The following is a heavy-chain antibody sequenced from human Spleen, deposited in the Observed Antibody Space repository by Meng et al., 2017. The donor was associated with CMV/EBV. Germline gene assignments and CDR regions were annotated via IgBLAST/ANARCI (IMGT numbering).Heavy chain of an antibody. CDR2: IYYSGST. V-gene: IGHV4-39*01. Sequence: GSISSSSYYWGWIRQPPGKGLEWIGSIYYSGSTYYNPSLKSRVTISVDTSKNQFSLKLSSVTAADTAVYYCARTDAVSYSGSSRDYWGQGTLVTVSS. D-gene: IGHD1-26*01. CDR3: ARTDAVSYSGSSRDY. CDR1: GSISSSSYY. J-gene: IGHJ4*02.